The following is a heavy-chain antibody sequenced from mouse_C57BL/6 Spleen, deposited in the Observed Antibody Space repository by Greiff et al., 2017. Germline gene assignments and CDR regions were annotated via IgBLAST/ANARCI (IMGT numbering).Heavy chain of an antibody. V-gene: IGHV5-4*01. J-gene: IGHJ2*01. D-gene: IGHD1-1*01. CDR3: AREGGMDTTVPGL. Sequence: EVKVVESGGGLVKPGGSLKLSCAASGFTFSSYAMSWVRQTPEKRLEWVATISDGGSYTYYPDNVQGRFTISRDNAKNNLYLQMSHLKSEDTAMYYCAREGGMDTTVPGLRGQGTTLTVSS. CDR2: ISDGGSYT. CDR1: GFTFSSYA.